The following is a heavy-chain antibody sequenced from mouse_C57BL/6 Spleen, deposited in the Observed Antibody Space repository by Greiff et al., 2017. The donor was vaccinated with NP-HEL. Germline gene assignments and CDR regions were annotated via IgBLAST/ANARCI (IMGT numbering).Heavy chain of an antibody. V-gene: IGHV5-12*01. CDR2: ISNGGGST. CDR1: GFTFSDYY. Sequence: EVQGVESGGGLVQPGGSLKLSCAASGFTFSDYYMYWVRQTPEKRLEWVAYISNGGGSTYYPDTVKGRFTISRDNAKNTLYLQMSRLKSEDTAMYYCARQGYYGSSPLYAMDYWGQGTSVTVSS. CDR3: ARQGYYGSSPLYAMDY. D-gene: IGHD1-1*01. J-gene: IGHJ4*01.